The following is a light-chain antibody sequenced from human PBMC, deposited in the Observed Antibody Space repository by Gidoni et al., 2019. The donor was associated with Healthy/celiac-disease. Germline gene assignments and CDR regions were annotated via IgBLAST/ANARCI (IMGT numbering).Light chain of an antibody. V-gene: IGKV1-27*01. CDR1: QGLRNY. CDR3: QKYNSAPPWT. J-gene: IGKJ1*01. CDR2: AAS. Sequence: DIQMTQSPSSLSASVGDRVTIPCRASQGLRNYLAWYQQKPGKVPKLLIYAASTLQSGVPSRFSGSGSGTDFTLTISSLQPEDVATYYCQKYNSAPPWTFGQGTKVEIK.